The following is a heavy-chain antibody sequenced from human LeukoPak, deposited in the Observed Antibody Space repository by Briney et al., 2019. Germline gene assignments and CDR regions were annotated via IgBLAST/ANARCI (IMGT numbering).Heavy chain of an antibody. CDR2: ISGSGGST. J-gene: IGHJ4*02. Sequence: GGSLRLSCAASGFTFSSYAMSWVRQAPGKGLEWVSAISGSGGSTYYAVSVKGRFTISRDNSKNTLYLQMNSLRAEGTAVYYCAKVYDILTGYYFYFDYWGQGTLVTVSS. V-gene: IGHV3-23*01. CDR3: AKVYDILTGYYFYFDY. D-gene: IGHD3-9*01. CDR1: GFTFSSYA.